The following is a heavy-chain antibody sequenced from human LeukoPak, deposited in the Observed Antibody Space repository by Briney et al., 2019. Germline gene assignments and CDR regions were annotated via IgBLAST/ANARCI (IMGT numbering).Heavy chain of an antibody. D-gene: IGHD3-16*01. J-gene: IGHJ5*02. CDR2: INRGGNT. Sequence: PSETLSLTCAVYGGSLSGDYWSWIRQPPGKGLEWIGEINRGGNTNYNPSLESRASLSVDTSRNQISLRLSSVTAADTAVYYCARGFGNVRGVTWGQGTLVTVSS. CDR1: GGSLSGDY. CDR3: ARGFGNVRGVT. V-gene: IGHV4-34*01.